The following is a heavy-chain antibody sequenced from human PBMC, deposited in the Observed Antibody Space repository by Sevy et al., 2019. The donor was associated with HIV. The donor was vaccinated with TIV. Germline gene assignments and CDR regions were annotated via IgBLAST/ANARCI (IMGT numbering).Heavy chain of an antibody. CDR1: GGTFSSYA. CDR2: IIPIFGTA. V-gene: IGHV1-69*13. J-gene: IGHJ3*02. CDR3: ARGAVVGATEGHPFDI. D-gene: IGHD1-26*01. Sequence: ASVKVSCKASGGTFSSYAISWVRQAPGQGLEWMGGIIPIFGTANYAQKFQGRVTITADESTSTAYMELSSLRSEDTAVYYCARGAVVGATEGHPFDIWGQGTMVTVSS.